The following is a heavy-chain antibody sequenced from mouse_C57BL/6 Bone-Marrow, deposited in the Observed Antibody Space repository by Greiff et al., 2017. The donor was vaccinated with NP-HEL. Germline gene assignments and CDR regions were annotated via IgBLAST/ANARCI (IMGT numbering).Heavy chain of an antibody. J-gene: IGHJ2*01. D-gene: IGHD2-4*01. V-gene: IGHV7-3*01. CDR2: IRNKANGYTT. CDR3: ARYRGLRYFDY. CDR1: GFTFTDYY. Sequence: DVMLVESGGGLVQPGGSLSLSCAASGFTFTDYYMSWVRQPPGKALEWLGFIRNKANGYTTEYSASVKGRFTISRENSQSILYLQMNALRAEDSATYYCARYRGLRYFDYWGQGTTLTVSS.